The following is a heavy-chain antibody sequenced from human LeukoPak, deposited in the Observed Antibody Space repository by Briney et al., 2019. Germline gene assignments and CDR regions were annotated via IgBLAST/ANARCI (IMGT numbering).Heavy chain of an antibody. CDR2: IYYSGST. J-gene: IGHJ4*02. CDR1: GGSISSYY. V-gene: IGHV4-59*08. Sequence: SETLSLTCTVSGGSISSYYWSWTRQPPGKGLEWIGYIYYSGSTNYNPSLKSRVTISVDTSKNQFSLKLSSVTAADTAVYYCARLSSYDADDYWGQGTLVTVSS. D-gene: IGHD5-12*01. CDR3: ARLSSYDADDY.